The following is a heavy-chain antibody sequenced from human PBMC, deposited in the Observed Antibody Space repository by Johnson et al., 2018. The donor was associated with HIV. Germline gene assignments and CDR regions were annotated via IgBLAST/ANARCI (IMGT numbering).Heavy chain of an antibody. CDR3: AGDRGNYDDAFDI. CDR2: IGTAGDT. Sequence: VQLVESGGGLVKPGGSLRLSCAASGFTFSSYDMHWVRQATGKGLEWVSAIGTAGDTYYPGSVRGRFTISRENAKNSLDLQMNSLRAEDTAVYYCAGDRGNYDDAFDIWGQGTMVTVSS. J-gene: IGHJ3*02. V-gene: IGHV3-13*01. CDR1: GFTFSSYD. D-gene: IGHD1-7*01.